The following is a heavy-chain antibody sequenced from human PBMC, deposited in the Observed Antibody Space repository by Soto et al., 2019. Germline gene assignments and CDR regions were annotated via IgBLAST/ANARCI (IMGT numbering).Heavy chain of an antibody. D-gene: IGHD6-19*01. Sequence: EVPLVESGGGLAQPGGSLRLSCAASGFTFSRYSMNWVRQAPGKGLEWVSYINDDSDSIYYADSVKGRFTISRDNAKNSLYLQMDSLRTEDTAVYYCARDIVAGSGWYTYDYWGQGTLITVSS. CDR3: ARDIVAGSGWYTYDY. CDR1: GFTFSRYS. J-gene: IGHJ4*02. CDR2: INDDSDSI. V-gene: IGHV3-48*01.